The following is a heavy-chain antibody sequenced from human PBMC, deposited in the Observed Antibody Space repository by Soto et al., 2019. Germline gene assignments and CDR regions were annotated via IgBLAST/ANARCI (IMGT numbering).Heavy chain of an antibody. D-gene: IGHD6-19*01. Sequence: SGPTLVNPTQTLTLTCTFSGFSLSTSGMCVSWIRQPPGKALEWLARIDWDDDKYYSTSLKTRLTISKDTSKNQVVLTMTNMDPVDTATYYCARIRIAVAGAYYFDYWGQGTLVTVSS. V-gene: IGHV2-70*11. CDR1: GFSLSTSGMC. CDR2: IDWDDDK. CDR3: ARIRIAVAGAYYFDY. J-gene: IGHJ4*02.